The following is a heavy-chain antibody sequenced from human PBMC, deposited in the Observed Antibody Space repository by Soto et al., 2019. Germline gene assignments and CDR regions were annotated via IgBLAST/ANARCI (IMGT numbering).Heavy chain of an antibody. D-gene: IGHD2-8*01. J-gene: IGHJ4*02. Sequence: GGSLILSCTSSGFTFRNYAMIWVGQAPGKGLQWVSAISGNGGTTYYADSVKGRFTLSRDNFKDTLYLQMNSLRTEDTAVYYCAKDQGNGSLYFDSWGLGTMVTVSS. CDR1: GFTFRNYA. CDR2: ISGNGGTT. CDR3: AKDQGNGSLYFDS. V-gene: IGHV3-23*01.